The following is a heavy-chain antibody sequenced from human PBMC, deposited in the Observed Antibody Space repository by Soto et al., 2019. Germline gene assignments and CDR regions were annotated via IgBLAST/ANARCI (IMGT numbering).Heavy chain of an antibody. V-gene: IGHV3-23*02. CDR1: GFTFYRYD. D-gene: IGHD6-19*01. Sequence: AQPGGSLRLSCAASGFTFYRYDMFWVRQTPRRGLEWVSFISGSGGRIEYGDFVRGRFTASRDNAEDTLSLQMNTLASDDTGVYYCVRRGSETGWYFDQWGQGTLVVVSS. J-gene: IGHJ4*02. CDR2: ISGSGGRI. CDR3: VRRGSETGWYFDQ.